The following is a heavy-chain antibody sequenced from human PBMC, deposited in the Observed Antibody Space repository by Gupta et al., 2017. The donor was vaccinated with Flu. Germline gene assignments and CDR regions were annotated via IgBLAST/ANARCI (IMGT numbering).Heavy chain of an antibody. V-gene: IGHV2-70*04. J-gene: IGHJ1*01. CDR2: IDWGDAK. CDR1: STRGMR. D-gene: IGHD6-19*01. Sequence: STRGMRVSWIRQRAGKALQWLARIDWGDAKLYSPSLKTRLTISKDTAKNQVVLTMTNMDPVDTATYYCARSNSSGWSSFQHWGQCALVTVSS. CDR3: ARSNSSGWSSFQH.